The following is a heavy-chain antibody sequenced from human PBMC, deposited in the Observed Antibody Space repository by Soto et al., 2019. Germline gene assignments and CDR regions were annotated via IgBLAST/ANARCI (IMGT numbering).Heavy chain of an antibody. CDR2: IYYSGST. CDR1: GGSISSGGYY. CDR3: ARGTVYYSGSGSYPNWFDP. D-gene: IGHD3-10*01. J-gene: IGHJ5*02. Sequence: SETLSLTCTVSGGSISSGGYYWSWIRQHPGKGLEWIGYIYYSGSTYYNPSLKSRVTISVDTSKNQFSLKLSSVTAADTAVYYCARGTVYYSGSGSYPNWFDPWGQGTLVTVSS. V-gene: IGHV4-31*03.